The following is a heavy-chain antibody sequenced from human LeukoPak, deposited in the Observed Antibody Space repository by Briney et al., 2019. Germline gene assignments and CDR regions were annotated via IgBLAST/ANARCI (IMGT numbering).Heavy chain of an antibody. CDR1: GYTFGGYY. Sequence: ASVEFSCKTSGYTFGGYYIQWVRQAPGQGLEWMGWINPNSGATKYAQKFQGRVTLTRDTSINTAYMELSSLNINDTAVYYCARLRDYSASWRGSASRYWGQGTLVTVSS. CDR3: ARLRDYSASWRGSASRY. J-gene: IGHJ4*02. V-gene: IGHV1-2*02. CDR2: INPNSGAT. D-gene: IGHD4-11*01.